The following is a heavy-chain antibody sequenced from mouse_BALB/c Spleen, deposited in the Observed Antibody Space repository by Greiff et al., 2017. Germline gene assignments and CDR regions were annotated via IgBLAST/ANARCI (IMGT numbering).Heavy chain of an antibody. CDR3: ARDDYDLLGY. J-gene: IGHJ3*01. CDR2: INPSSGYT. D-gene: IGHD2-4*01. CDR1: GYTFTSYT. V-gene: IGHV1-4*01. Sequence: QVQLKESGAELARPGASVKMSCKASGYTFTSYTMHWVKQRPGQGLEWIGYINPSSGYTNYNQKFKDKATLTADKSSSTAYMQLSSLTSEDSAVYYCARDDYDLLGYWGQGTLVTVSA.